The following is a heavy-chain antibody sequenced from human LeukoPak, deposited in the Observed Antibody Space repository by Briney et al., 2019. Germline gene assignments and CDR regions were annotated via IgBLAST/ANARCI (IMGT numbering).Heavy chain of an antibody. CDR1: GFTFSSYA. V-gene: IGHV3-23*01. CDR3: AREGSGLVIHAFDI. CDR2: ISGSGGST. J-gene: IGHJ3*02. Sequence: GGSLRLSCAASGFTFSSYAMSWVRQAPGKGLEWVSAISGSGGSTYCADSVKGRFTISRDNLKNTVSLQMNSLRTEDTALYFCAREGSGLVIHAFDIWGQGTMVTVSS. D-gene: IGHD3/OR15-3a*01.